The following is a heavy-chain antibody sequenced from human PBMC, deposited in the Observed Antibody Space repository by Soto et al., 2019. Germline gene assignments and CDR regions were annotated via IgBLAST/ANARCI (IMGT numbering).Heavy chain of an antibody. J-gene: IGHJ4*02. CDR3: ARDWYGTVDY. CDR1: GFTFSNYW. D-gene: IGHD4-17*01. Sequence: GGSLRLSCAASGFTFSNYWMHWVRQVPGKGLVWVSRITGDGSGTTYADSVQGRFTISRDNAKDTLYLQMNNLRAEDTAVYYCARDWYGTVDYWGQGTLVTVSS. CDR2: ITGDGSGT. V-gene: IGHV3-74*01.